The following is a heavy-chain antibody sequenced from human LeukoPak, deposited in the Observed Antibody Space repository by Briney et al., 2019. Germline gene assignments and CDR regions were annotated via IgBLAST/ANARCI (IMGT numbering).Heavy chain of an antibody. CDR1: GGSISSYY. Sequence: SSETLSLTCTVSGGSISSYYWSWIRQPPGKGLEWIGYIYYSGSTNYNPSLKSRVTISVDTSKNHFSLKLSSVTAADTAVYYCARGGRCSSGWYPFYYWAQGTLVTVSS. CDR2: IYYSGST. CDR3: ARGGRCSSGWYPFYY. D-gene: IGHD6-19*01. V-gene: IGHV4-59*01. J-gene: IGHJ4*02.